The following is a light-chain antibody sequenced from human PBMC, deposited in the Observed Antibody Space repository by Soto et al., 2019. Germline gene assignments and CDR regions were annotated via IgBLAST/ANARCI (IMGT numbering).Light chain of an antibody. V-gene: IGLV2-8*01. CDR2: EVY. CDR1: SSDIGAYNF. J-gene: IGLJ1*01. CDR3: SAHAGSNNPLA. Sequence: QSALPQPPSASGSPGQSVTISCTGSSSDIGAYNFVSWYQQHPGKAPKVIISEVYKRPSGVPSRFSGSKSGNTASLTISGLQADDEADYYCSAHAGSNNPLAFGGGTKLTVL.